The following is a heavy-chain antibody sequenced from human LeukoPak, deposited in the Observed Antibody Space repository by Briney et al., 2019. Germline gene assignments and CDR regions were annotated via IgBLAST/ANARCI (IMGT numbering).Heavy chain of an antibody. Sequence: GGSLRLSCAVSGFTVSTYYMSWVRQVPGKGLEWVSVIYSGGSTYYADSVKGRFTISRDNSKNTLYLQMNSLRAEDTAVYYCAKDRYYYGSGSYPTPDYWGQGTLVTVSS. V-gene: IGHV3-66*01. CDR2: IYSGGST. D-gene: IGHD3-10*01. CDR3: AKDRYYYGSGSYPTPDY. CDR1: GFTVSTYY. J-gene: IGHJ4*02.